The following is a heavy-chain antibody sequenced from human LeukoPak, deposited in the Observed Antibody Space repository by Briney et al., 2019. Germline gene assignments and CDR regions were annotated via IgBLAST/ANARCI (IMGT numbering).Heavy chain of an antibody. Sequence: SGPTLVKPTQTLTLTCTFSGFSLSTSGVGVGWIRQPPGKALEWLALIYWDDDKRYSPSLKSRLTITKDTSKNQVVLTMTNMDPVDTATYYCAHTYRRYLVRINLHKGLTPGFDPWGQGTLVTVSS. D-gene: IGHD3-9*01. CDR2: IYWDDDK. CDR1: GFSLSTSGVG. V-gene: IGHV2-5*02. CDR3: AHTYRRYLVRINLHKGLTPGFDP. J-gene: IGHJ5*02.